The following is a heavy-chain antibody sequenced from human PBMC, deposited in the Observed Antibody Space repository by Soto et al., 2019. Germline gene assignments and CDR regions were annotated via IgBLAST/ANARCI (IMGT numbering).Heavy chain of an antibody. J-gene: IGHJ4*02. D-gene: IGHD5-12*01. V-gene: IGHV3-7*03. CDR2: IKGDGSET. CDR3: VSDGDVCSGSDCFRHFNY. CDR1: KFSISAYW. Sequence: GGSLRLSCAASKFSISAYWMSWVRQAPGKGLEWVANIKGDGSETRYVDSVRGRFAISRDNAKNSLHLQMSSLRAGDTAVYYCVSDGDVCSGSDCFRHFNYWGQGTLVTVSS.